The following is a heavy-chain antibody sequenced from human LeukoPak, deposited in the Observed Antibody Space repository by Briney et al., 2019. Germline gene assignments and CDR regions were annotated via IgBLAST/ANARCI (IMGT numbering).Heavy chain of an antibody. J-gene: IGHJ4*02. CDR2: IRYDGSNK. CDR3: AKGPGYCSGGSCFVFDY. CDR1: GFTFSSYG. Sequence: GGSLRLSCAASGFTFSSYGMHWVRQAPGKGLEWVAFIRYDGSNKYHADSVNGRFTISRDNSKNTLYLQMNSLRAEDTAVYYCAKGPGYCSGGSCFVFDYWGQGTLVTVSS. V-gene: IGHV3-30*02. D-gene: IGHD2-15*01.